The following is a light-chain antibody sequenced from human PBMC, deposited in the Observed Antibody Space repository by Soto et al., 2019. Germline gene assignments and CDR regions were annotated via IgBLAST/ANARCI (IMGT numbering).Light chain of an antibody. V-gene: IGLV2-14*03. CDR2: DVT. Sequence: QSALTQPASVSGSPGQSITISCTGTSSDVGNNNYVSWYQHNPGRAPKVMICDVTNRPSGVSNRFSGSKSGNTASLSISALQAEDEADYYCSSFTGSSYVFGTGTKLTVL. CDR3: SSFTGSSYV. J-gene: IGLJ1*01. CDR1: SSDVGNNNY.